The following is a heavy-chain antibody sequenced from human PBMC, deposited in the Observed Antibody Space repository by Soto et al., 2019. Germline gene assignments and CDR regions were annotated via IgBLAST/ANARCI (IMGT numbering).Heavy chain of an antibody. CDR1: GGTFRNSA. CDR2: IMPIFRTP. V-gene: IGHV1-69*12. J-gene: IGHJ6*02. Sequence: QVQLEQSGAEVKKPGSSVKVSCKASGGTFRNSAISWVRQAPGQGLEWMGGIMPIFRTPDYAQKFQGRVTITADESTSTAYKELSGLRSDDTAIYYCVTGKARLQFGGNVYYLVDVWGQGTTVTVSS. D-gene: IGHD5-12*01. CDR3: VTGKARLQFGGNVYYLVDV.